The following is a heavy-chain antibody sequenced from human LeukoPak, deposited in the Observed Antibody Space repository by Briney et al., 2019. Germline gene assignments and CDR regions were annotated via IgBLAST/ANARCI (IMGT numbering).Heavy chain of an antibody. D-gene: IGHD1-26*01. CDR1: GGSITATNW. J-gene: IGHJ5*02. CDR2: IYHIGST. Sequence: SGTLSLTCAVSGGSITATNWWSWVRPPPGKGLEGIGEIYHIGSTNYNPSLKNRVTIAVDKSENQISLKLTSVTAADTAVYYCAGLGGYYSGPPTWGQGTLVTVSS. V-gene: IGHV4-4*02. CDR3: AGLGGYYSGPPT.